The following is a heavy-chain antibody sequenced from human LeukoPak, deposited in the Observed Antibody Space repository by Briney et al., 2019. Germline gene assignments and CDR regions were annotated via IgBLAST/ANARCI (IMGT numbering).Heavy chain of an antibody. CDR2: INNDGSDT. J-gene: IGHJ1*01. CDR1: GLSFADSW. CDR3: ARVSGLGMNEYYQH. V-gene: IGHV3-74*01. Sequence: PGGSLRLSCAASGLSFADSWMHWVRQAPGKGLVRVSRINNDGSDTRYADSVRGRFTISRDNAKNTLYLQMNSLRAEDTAVYYCARVSGLGMNEYYQHWGQGTLVTVPS. D-gene: IGHD3-10*01.